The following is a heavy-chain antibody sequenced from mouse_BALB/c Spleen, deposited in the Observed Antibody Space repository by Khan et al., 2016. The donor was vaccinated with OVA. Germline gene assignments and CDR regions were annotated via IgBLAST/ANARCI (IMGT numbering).Heavy chain of an antibody. J-gene: IGHJ4*01. V-gene: IGHV5-12-2*01. D-gene: IGHD1-1*01. CDR1: GFTFSSYT. CDR3: ARPSTTEYDYSMDR. CDR2: ISNGGSNA. Sequence: EVELVESGGDLVQTGGSLKLSCAASGFTFSSYTMSWVRQTPEKRLEWVAFISNGGSNAYYPDTVKGRFTISRDNAKNTLYLQMSSLKSEDTAMYYCARPSTTEYDYSMDRWGQGTSVTVSS.